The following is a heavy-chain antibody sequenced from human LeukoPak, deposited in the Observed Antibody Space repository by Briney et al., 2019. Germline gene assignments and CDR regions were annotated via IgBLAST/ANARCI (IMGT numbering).Heavy chain of an antibody. D-gene: IGHD6-19*01. Sequence: GASVKVSCKASGYTFTGYYMHWVRQAPGQGLEWMGRINPNSGGTNYAQKFQGRVTMTRDTSISTACMELSRLRSDDTAVYYCARADEDSSGWYLFDYWGQGTLVTVSS. CDR1: GYTFTGYY. J-gene: IGHJ4*02. CDR2: INPNSGGT. CDR3: ARADEDSSGWYLFDY. V-gene: IGHV1-2*06.